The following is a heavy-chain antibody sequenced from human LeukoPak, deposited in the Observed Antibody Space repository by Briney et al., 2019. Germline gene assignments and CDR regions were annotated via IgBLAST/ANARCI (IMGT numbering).Heavy chain of an antibody. D-gene: IGHD2-2*02. V-gene: IGHV1-18*01. J-gene: IGHJ4*02. Sequence: GASVKVSCKASGYTFTSYGISWVRQAPGQGLEWMGWISAYNGNTNYAQKLQGRVTMTTDTSTSTAYMELRSLRSDDTAVYYCARVHVVVPAAILGLIDYWGQGTLVTVSS. CDR3: ARVHVVVPAAILGLIDY. CDR2: ISAYNGNT. CDR1: GYTFTSYG.